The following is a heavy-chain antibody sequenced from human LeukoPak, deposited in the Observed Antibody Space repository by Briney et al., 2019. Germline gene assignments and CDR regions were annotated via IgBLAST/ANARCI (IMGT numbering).Heavy chain of an antibody. CDR2: IWYDGGNK. CDR1: AFTFSSYG. Sequence: PGGSLRLSCAASAFTFSSYGMHWVRQAPGKGLEWVAVIWYDGGNKYYADSVKGRFTISRDNSKNTLYLQMNSLRAEDTAVYYCARDTVTYRRESWGADYWGQGTLVTVSS. CDR3: ARDTVTYRRESWGADY. J-gene: IGHJ4*02. V-gene: IGHV3-33*01. D-gene: IGHD4-17*01.